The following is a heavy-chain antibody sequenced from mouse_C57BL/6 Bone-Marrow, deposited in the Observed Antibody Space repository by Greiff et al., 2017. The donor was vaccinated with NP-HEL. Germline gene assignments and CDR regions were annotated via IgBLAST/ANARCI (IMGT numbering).Heavy chain of an antibody. CDR2: ISDGGSYT. J-gene: IGHJ3*01. CDR1: GFTFSSYA. Sequence: EVKLVESGGGLVKPGGSLKLSCAASGFTFSSYAMSWVRQTPEKRLEWVATISDGGSYTYYPDNVKGRFTISRDHAKNNLYLQMSHLKSEDTAMYYGARDYYGSSPAWFAYWGQGTLVTVSA. V-gene: IGHV5-4*01. D-gene: IGHD1-1*01. CDR3: ARDYYGSSPAWFAY.